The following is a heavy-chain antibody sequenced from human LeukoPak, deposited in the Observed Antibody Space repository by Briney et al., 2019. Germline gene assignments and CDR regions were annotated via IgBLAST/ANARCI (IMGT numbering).Heavy chain of an antibody. CDR1: GFTFSNYD. V-gene: IGHV3-33*06. Sequence: GGSLRLSCAVSGFTFSNYDMHGVRRAPGKGLVWVAVIWYDGNNKYYADSVKGRFTISRDNSKNTLYLKMNSLRAEDMAVYYCAKEGAVYYDITNWCDPWGKGTLVTISS. D-gene: IGHD3-9*01. J-gene: IGHJ5*02. CDR2: IWYDGNNK. CDR3: AKEGAVYYDITNWCDP.